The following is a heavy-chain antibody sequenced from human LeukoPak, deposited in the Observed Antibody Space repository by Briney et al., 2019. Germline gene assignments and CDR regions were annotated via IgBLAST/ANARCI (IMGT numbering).Heavy chain of an antibody. CDR1: GFTFSSYA. Sequence: GGSLRLSCAASGFTFSSYAMHWVRQAPGKGLEWVAVISYDGSNKYYADSVKGRFTISRDNSKNTLYLQMNSLRADDTALYYCAKESGGDWGYFEYWGQGILVTVSS. J-gene: IGHJ4*02. CDR2: ISYDGSNK. D-gene: IGHD2-21*01. V-gene: IGHV3-30-3*01. CDR3: AKESGGDWGYFEY.